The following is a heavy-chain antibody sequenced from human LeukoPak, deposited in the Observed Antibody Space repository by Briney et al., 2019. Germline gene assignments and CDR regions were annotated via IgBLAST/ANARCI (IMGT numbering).Heavy chain of an antibody. D-gene: IGHD1-26*01. J-gene: IGHJ4*02. V-gene: IGHV3-74*01. CDR1: GFTFSSYW. Sequence: GGSLRLSCAASGFTFSSYWMHWVRQAPGKGLVWVSRISSDGSSTSYADSVKGRFTISRDNAKNTLYLQMNSLRAEDTAVYYCARESGSRSRHFDYWGQGTLVTVSS. CDR3: ARESGSRSRHFDY. CDR2: ISSDGSST.